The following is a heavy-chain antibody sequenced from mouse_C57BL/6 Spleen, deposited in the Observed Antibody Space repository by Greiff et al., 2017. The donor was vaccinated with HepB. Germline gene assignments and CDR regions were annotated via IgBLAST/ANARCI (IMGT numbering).Heavy chain of an antibody. CDR1: GFTFSSYA. CDR3: TRDPGGYSWFAY. CDR2: ISSGCDYI. Sequence: EVKLVESGEGLVKPGGSLKLSCAASGFTFSSYAMSWVRQTPEKRLEWVAYISSGCDYIYYADTVKGRFTISRDNARNTLYLQMSSLKSEDTAMYYCTRDPGGYSWFAYWGQGTLVTVSA. J-gene: IGHJ3*01. V-gene: IGHV5-9-1*02. D-gene: IGHD2-3*01.